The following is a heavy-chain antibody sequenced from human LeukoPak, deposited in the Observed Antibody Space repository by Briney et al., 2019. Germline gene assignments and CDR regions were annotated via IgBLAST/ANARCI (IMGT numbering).Heavy chain of an antibody. CDR3: ARAPPRYDYVWGSYRD. CDR1: GGSFRGYC. CDR2: INHSGST. Sequence: PSETLSLTCAVYGGSFRGYCWSWIRQPPGKGLEWIGEINHSGSTNYNPSLKSRVTISVDTSKNQFSLKLSSVTAADTAVYYCARAPPRYDYVWGSYRDWGQGTLVTVSS. D-gene: IGHD3-16*02. J-gene: IGHJ4*02. V-gene: IGHV4-34*01.